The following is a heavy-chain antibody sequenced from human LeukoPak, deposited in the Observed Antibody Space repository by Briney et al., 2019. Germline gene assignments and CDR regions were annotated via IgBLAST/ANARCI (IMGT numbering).Heavy chain of an antibody. CDR3: ARDGSGAFNS. V-gene: IGHV1-18*01. CDR1: GYTFTSYG. J-gene: IGHJ4*02. Sequence: ASVRVSCKASGYTFTSYGISWVRQAPGQGLEWMGWSSTYNGNTNYAQKFQGRVTMTTDTSTSTAYMELRSLRSDDTAVYYCARDGSGAFNSWGQGTLVTVSS. CDR2: SSTYNGNT. D-gene: IGHD1-1*01.